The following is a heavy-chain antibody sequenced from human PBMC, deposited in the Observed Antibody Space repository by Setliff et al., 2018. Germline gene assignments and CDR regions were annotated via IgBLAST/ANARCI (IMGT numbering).Heavy chain of an antibody. CDR3: AGPFDVGPYPRPIDGLDL. CDR1: GYIFRDYY. D-gene: IGHD3-9*01. CDR2: INPNSGGR. Sequence: GESLKISCKASGYIFRDYYIHWVRQAPGQGLEWMGWINPNSGGREYAEAFQGRVTMTGDTSIRTAFMELSGLTSDDTAVYYCAGPFDVGPYPRPIDGLDLWGQGTRVTVSS. J-gene: IGHJ3*01. V-gene: IGHV1-2*02.